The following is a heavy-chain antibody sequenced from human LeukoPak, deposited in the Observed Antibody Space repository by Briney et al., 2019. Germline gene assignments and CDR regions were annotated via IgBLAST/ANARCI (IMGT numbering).Heavy chain of an antibody. CDR3: AQAWRWLQLNY. CDR2: ISYDGSNK. CDR1: GFXFSSYG. V-gene: IGHV3-30*18. D-gene: IGHD5-24*01. J-gene: IGHJ4*02. Sequence: GGSLRLSCAASGFXFSSYGIHWVRQAPGKGLEWVAVISYDGSNKYYADSVKGRFTISRDNSMNTLYLQMNSLRDEVTAVYYCAQAWRWLQLNYWGQGTLVTVSS.